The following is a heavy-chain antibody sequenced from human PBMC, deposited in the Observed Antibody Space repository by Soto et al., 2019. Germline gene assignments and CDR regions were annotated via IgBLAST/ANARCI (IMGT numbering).Heavy chain of an antibody. CDR1: GGSFSGYY. J-gene: IGHJ6*02. D-gene: IGHD2-2*02. CDR3: ARSKPIHCSSTSCYTYYYYGMDV. Sequence: KPSETLSLTCAVYGGSFSGYYWSWIRQPPGKGLEWIGEINHSGSTNYNPSLKSRVTISVDTSKNQFSLKLSSVTAADTAVYYCARSKPIHCSSTSCYTYYYYGMDVWGQGTTVTVSS. V-gene: IGHV4-34*01. CDR2: INHSGST.